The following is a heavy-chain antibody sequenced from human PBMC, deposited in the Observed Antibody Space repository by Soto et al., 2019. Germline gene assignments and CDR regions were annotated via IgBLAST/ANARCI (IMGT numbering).Heavy chain of an antibody. V-gene: IGHV4-34*01. CDR2: INHSGSK. D-gene: IGHD2-15*01. CDR1: CGSFSGYY. Sequence: SETLSLTCAVYCGSFSGYYWSCIRQPPWRGLEWIVEINHSGSKNYNPSLKSRVTISVDTSKNQFSLKLSSVTAADTAVYYCARPAGCSGGSCYSVYFDYWGQGTLVTVSS. J-gene: IGHJ4*02. CDR3: ARPAGCSGGSCYSVYFDY.